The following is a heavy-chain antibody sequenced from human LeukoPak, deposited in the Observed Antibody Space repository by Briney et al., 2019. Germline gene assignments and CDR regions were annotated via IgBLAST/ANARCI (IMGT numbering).Heavy chain of an antibody. CDR1: GFTFSSYG. V-gene: IGHV3-30*18. D-gene: IGHD6-19*01. CDR2: ISYDGSNK. CDR3: AKDRGSSGRYSGY. J-gene: IGHJ4*02. Sequence: GRSLRLSCAASGFTFSSYGMHWVRQAPGKGLEWVAVISYDGSNKYYADSVKGRFTISRDNSKNTLYLQMNSLRAEDTAVYYCAKDRGSSGRYSGYWGQGTLVTVSS.